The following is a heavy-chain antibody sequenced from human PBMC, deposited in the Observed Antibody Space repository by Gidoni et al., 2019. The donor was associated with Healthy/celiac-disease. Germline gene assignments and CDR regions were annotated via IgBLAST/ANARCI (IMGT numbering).Heavy chain of an antibody. J-gene: IGHJ4*02. D-gene: IGHD3-10*01. V-gene: IGHV3-7*01. Sequence: EVQLVESGGGLVQPGGSLRLSCAASGFTFSSYWMSWVRQAPGKGLEWVANIKQDGSEKYYVDSVKGRFTISRDNAKNSLYLQMNSLRAEDTAVYYCARDITMVRGVISLAPDYWGQGTLVTVSS. CDR1: GFTFSSYW. CDR2: IKQDGSEK. CDR3: ARDITMVRGVISLAPDY.